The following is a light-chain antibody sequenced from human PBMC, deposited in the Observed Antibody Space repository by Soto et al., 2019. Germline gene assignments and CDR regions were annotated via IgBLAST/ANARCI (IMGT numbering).Light chain of an antibody. J-gene: IGLJ2*01. V-gene: IGLV4-69*01. Sequence: QSVLTQSPSASASLGASVKLTCTLSSGHSSYAIAWHQQQPEKGPRYLMKLNSDGSHSKGDGIPDRFSGSSSRAERYLTISSLQSEDDADYYCQTWGTGTVVFGGGTKLTVL. CDR2: LNSDGSH. CDR3: QTWGTGTVV. CDR1: SGHSSYA.